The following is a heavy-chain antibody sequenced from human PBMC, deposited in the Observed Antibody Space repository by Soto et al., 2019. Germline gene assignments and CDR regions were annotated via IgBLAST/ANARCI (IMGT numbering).Heavy chain of an antibody. CDR3: ARESGYDYIGGSSHYTVGYYEY. V-gene: IGHV3-23*01. D-gene: IGHD3-16*02. CDR2: ISGSVSIT. Sequence: GGSLRLSCAASGFTFSSYALSWVRQAPGRGLEWVSTISGSVSITYYADSVKGRFTVSRDNSKNTMYLQLNNLRADDTAVYYCARESGYDYIGGSSHYTVGYYEYWGQGALVTVSS. CDR1: GFTFSSYA. J-gene: IGHJ4*02.